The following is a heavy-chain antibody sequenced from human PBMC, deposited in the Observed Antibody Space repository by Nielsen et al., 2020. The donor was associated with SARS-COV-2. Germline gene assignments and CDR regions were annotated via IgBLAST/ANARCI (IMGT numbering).Heavy chain of an antibody. CDR1: GFTFSDYY. Sequence: GGSLRLSCAASGFTFSDYYMTWIRQAPGKGLQWVSYISSSGTTIKYADSVEGRFTVSRGNAQNSVYLLMNSLRAEDTGVYYCVRETTYGPYYFDYWGQGTLVTVSS. D-gene: IGHD1-1*01. CDR3: VRETTYGPYYFDY. J-gene: IGHJ4*02. V-gene: IGHV3-11*04. CDR2: ISSSGTTI.